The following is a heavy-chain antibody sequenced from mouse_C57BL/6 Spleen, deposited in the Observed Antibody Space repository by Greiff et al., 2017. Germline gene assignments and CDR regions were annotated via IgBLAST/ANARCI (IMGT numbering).Heavy chain of an antibody. CDR2: IRSKSNNYAT. CDR3: VRQYYYGSSYGDAMDY. V-gene: IGHV10-1*01. CDR1: GFSFNTYA. D-gene: IGHD1-1*01. J-gene: IGHJ4*01. Sequence: GGGLVQPKGSLKLSCAASGFSFNTYAMNWVRQAPGKGLEWVARIRSKSNNYATYYADSVKDRFTISRDDSESMLYLQMNNLKTEDTAMYYCVRQYYYGSSYGDAMDYWGQGTSVTVSS.